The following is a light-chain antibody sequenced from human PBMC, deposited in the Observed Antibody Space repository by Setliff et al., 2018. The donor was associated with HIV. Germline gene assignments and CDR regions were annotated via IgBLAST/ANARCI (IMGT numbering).Light chain of an antibody. J-gene: IGLJ1*01. CDR1: SNDFGSYDY. CDR3: SSFTSSSSYV. V-gene: IGLV2-14*01. Sequence: QSALTQPASVSGSPGQSITISGTGTSNDFGSYDYVSWYQHQPGTVPILMIYEVSNRPAGVSDRFSGSPSGHPASLTISGLQTEDEADYYCSSFTSSSSYVFGTGTKGTVL. CDR2: EVS.